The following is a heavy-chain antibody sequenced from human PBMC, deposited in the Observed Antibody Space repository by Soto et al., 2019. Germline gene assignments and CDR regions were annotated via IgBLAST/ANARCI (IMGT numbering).Heavy chain of an antibody. D-gene: IGHD6-13*01. Sequence: QVQVVESGGGVVQPGRSLRLSCAASGFSFSSYAMHWVRQAPGKGLEWVAVISYDGNNKYYADSVKGRITISRDSSKNMVYLQMNSLGPEDTAVYYCARAPPRGIAAPGTWGSGMDVWGQGTTVTVSS. J-gene: IGHJ6*02. CDR1: GFSFSSYA. V-gene: IGHV3-30-3*01. CDR2: ISYDGNNK. CDR3: ARAPPRGIAAPGTWGSGMDV.